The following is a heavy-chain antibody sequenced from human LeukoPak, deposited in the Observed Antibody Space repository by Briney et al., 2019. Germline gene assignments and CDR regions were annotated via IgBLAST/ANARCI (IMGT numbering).Heavy chain of an antibody. CDR2: VYHSGST. CDR1: GDSISTNHW. CDR3: ARDRGPYSGYDSYYFDY. J-gene: IGHJ4*02. Sequence: PSETLSLTCVVSGDSISTNHWWSWVRQPPGKGLEWIGEVYHSGSTNYNPSLKSRVTISVDTSKNQFSLKLSSVTAADTAVYYCARDRGPYSGYDSYYFDYRGQGTLVTVSS. D-gene: IGHD5-12*01. V-gene: IGHV4-4*02.